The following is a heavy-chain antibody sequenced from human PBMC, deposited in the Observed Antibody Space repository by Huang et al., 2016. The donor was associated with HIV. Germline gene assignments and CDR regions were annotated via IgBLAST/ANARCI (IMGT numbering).Heavy chain of an antibody. V-gene: IGHV3-7*01. CDR2: IKKDESEK. D-gene: IGHD1-7*01. CDR1: TFTFGAYW. J-gene: IGHJ6*02. CDR3: ATKTAAMDI. Sequence: VESGGRLVQPGGSIRLSCVGSTFTFGAYWMSWVRQSQGKGLEWVANIKKDESEKYYVESVKGRFNISRDNAKKVVFLEMNNVRVEDTATYYCATKTAAMDIWGQGTTVTVS.